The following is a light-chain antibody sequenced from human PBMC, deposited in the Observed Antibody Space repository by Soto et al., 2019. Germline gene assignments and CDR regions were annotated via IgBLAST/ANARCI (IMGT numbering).Light chain of an antibody. V-gene: IGLV7-43*01. CDR3: LLYFVGAQRV. J-gene: IGLJ3*02. Sequence: QAVVTQEPSLTVSPGGTVTLTCASSTGAVTTGNYASWFQQKPGQAPRTLIYTTDNRHSWTPARFSGSLLGGKAALTLSSVQPEDEADYYCLLYFVGAQRVFGGGTKLTVL. CDR1: TGAVTTGNY. CDR2: TTD.